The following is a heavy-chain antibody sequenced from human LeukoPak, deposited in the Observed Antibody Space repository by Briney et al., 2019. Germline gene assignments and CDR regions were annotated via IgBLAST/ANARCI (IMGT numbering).Heavy chain of an antibody. CDR2: INPNSGGT. CDR3: ARVKVGATADY. J-gene: IGHJ4*02. D-gene: IGHD1-26*01. CDR1: RYTFTGYY. Sequence: APVRASCKAARYTFTGYYMHWLRQSPGHRVECIGWINPNSGGTNYAQKFQGRVTMTRDTSISTAYMELSRLRSDDTAVYYCARVKVGATADYWGQGTLVTVSS. V-gene: IGHV1-2*02.